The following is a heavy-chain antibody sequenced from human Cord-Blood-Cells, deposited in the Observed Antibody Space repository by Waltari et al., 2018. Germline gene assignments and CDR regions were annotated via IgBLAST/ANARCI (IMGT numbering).Heavy chain of an antibody. V-gene: IGHV1-2*02. CDR1: GYTFTGDY. CDR2: INPNSGGT. Sequence: QVQLVQSGAEVKKPGASVKVSGKASGYTFTGDYMHWGRQAPGQGLEWMGWINPNSGGTSYAQKFQGRVTMTRDTSISTAYMELSRLRSDDTAVYYCARELTGFDYWGQGTLVTVSS. D-gene: IGHD1-20*01. CDR3: ARELTGFDY. J-gene: IGHJ4*02.